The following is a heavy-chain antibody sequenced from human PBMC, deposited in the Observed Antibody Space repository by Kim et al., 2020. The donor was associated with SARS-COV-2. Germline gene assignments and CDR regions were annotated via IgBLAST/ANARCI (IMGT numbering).Heavy chain of an antibody. CDR3: ARHDCSSTSCYFDY. D-gene: IGHD2-2*01. V-gene: IGHV5-51*01. Sequence: GESLKISCQASGYSLTSYWIGWVRQMPGKGLEWMGIIYPADSDTRYSPSFEGQVTISADKSISTTYLHWSSLKASDTAIYYCARHDCSSTSCYFDYWGQGTLVTVSS. CDR1: GYSLTSYW. J-gene: IGHJ4*02. CDR2: IYPADSDT.